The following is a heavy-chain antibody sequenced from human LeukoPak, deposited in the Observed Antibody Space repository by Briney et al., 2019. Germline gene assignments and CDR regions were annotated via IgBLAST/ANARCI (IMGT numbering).Heavy chain of an antibody. D-gene: IGHD1-14*01. J-gene: IGHJ4*02. V-gene: IGHV3-48*04. CDR2: ISSSSSTI. CDR1: GFTFSSYS. Sequence: GGSLRLSCAASGFTFSSYSMNWVRQAPGKGLEWVSYISSSSSTIYYADSVKGRFTISRDNAKNTLYLHMNSLRAEDTAVYYCARGRYYLDSWGQGTLVTVSS. CDR3: ARGRYYLDS.